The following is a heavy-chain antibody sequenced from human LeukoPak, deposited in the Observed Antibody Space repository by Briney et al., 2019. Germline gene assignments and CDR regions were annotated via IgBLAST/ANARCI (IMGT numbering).Heavy chain of an antibody. V-gene: IGHV3-74*01. CDR3: ARRHCSGGSCYSASDY. D-gene: IGHD2-15*01. Sequence: GGSLRLSCAASGFTFSSYWMYWVRQAPGKGLVWVSRINSDGRSTNHADSVKGRFTISRDNAKNTLYLQMNSLRAEDTAVYYCARRHCSGGSCYSASDYWGQGTLVTVSS. CDR1: GFTFSSYW. J-gene: IGHJ4*02. CDR2: INSDGRST.